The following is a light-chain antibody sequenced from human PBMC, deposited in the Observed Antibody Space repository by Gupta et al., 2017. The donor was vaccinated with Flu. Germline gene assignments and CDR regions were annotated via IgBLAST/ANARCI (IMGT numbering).Light chain of an antibody. V-gene: IGLV3-21*02. CDR2: DDS. J-gene: IGLJ2*01. CDR1: NIGSKS. CDR3: QVWDSSSESGV. Sequence: GGNNIGSKSVQWYQQKPGQAPVLVVYDDSNRPSGIPERFSGSNSGNTATLTISRVEAGDEADYYCQVWDSSSESGVFGGGTKLTVL.